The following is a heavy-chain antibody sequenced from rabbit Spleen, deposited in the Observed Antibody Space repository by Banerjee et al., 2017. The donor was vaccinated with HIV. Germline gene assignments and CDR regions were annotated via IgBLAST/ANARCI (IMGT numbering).Heavy chain of an antibody. Sequence: QSLEESGGGLVKPGGTLTLTCIASGVSFSGSSYLCWVRQAPGKGLEWIACIDSGSSGFTYFASWAKGRFTISKPSSTTVTLHMTSLTAADTATYFCARDTSSSFSSYGMDLWGPGTLVTVS. CDR2: IDSGSSGFT. CDR3: ARDTSSSFSSYGMDL. D-gene: IGHD1-1*01. V-gene: IGHV1S40*01. CDR1: GVSFSGSSY. J-gene: IGHJ6*01.